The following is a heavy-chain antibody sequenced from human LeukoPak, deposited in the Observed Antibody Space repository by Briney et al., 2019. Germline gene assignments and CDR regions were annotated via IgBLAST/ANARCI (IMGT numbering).Heavy chain of an antibody. CDR2: IYYSGST. CDR1: GGSISSSSYY. Sequence: PSETLSLTCTVSGGSISSSSYYWGWIRQPPGKGLEWIGSIYYSGSTYYNPSLKSRVTISVDTSKNQFSLKLSSVTAADTAVYYCARVSAEADAFDIWGQGTMVTVSS. CDR3: ARVSAEADAFDI. V-gene: IGHV4-39*07. D-gene: IGHD3-10*01. J-gene: IGHJ3*02.